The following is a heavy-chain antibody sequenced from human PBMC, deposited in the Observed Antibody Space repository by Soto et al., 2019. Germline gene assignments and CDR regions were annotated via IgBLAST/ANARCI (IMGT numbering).Heavy chain of an antibody. CDR3: ARDDDSRGCYYCES. V-gene: IGHV5-51*01. Sequence: GESLKISCKGSGYTFTRYWIAWVRQMPGKGLEWMGIMYPGDSDTRYSPSFQGQVTISADKSIATAYLQWSSLKASDTAIYYCARDDDSRGCYYCESWDKGTRGSVSS. D-gene: IGHD6-19*01. CDR2: MYPGDSDT. J-gene: IGHJ4*02. CDR1: GYTFTRYW.